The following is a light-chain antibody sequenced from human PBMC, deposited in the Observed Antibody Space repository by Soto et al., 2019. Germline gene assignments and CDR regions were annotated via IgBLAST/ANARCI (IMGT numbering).Light chain of an antibody. Sequence: DIQMTQSPSSLSASVGDRVTITCRASQSINSYLNWYQEKPGKAPKLLIYAASSLQTGVPSRFSGSGSGTDFTLTISSLQPDDFATYYCQQSYSTSSFGGGTKVEIK. CDR3: QQSYSTSS. CDR2: AAS. CDR1: QSINSY. V-gene: IGKV1-39*01. J-gene: IGKJ4*01.